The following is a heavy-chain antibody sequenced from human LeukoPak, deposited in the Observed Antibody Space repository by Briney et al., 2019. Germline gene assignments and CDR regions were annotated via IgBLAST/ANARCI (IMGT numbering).Heavy chain of an antibody. J-gene: IGHJ6*02. D-gene: IGHD3-10*01. CDR1: GYTFTGYY. Sequence: GASVKVSCKASGYTFTGYYMHWVRQAPGQGLEWMGRINPNSGGTNYAQKFQGRVTMTRDTSISTAYMELSRPRSDDTAVYYCARGPYYYGSGGFYGMDVWGQGTTVTVSS. CDR3: ARGPYYYGSGGFYGMDV. CDR2: INPNSGGT. V-gene: IGHV1-2*06.